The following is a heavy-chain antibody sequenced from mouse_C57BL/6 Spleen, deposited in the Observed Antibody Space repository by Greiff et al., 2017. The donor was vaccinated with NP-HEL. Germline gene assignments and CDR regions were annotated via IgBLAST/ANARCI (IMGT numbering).Heavy chain of an antibody. J-gene: IGHJ3*01. CDR1: GCTFTDYY. D-gene: IGHD4-1*01. CDR3: ARETGMAWFAY. V-gene: IGHV1-19*01. CDR2: INPYNGGT. Sequence: EVQLQQSGPVLVKPGASVKMSCKASGCTFTDYYMNWVKQSHGKSLEWIGVINPYNGGTSYNQKFKGKATLTVDKSSSTAYMELNSLTSEDSAVYYCARETGMAWFAYWGQGTLVTVSA.